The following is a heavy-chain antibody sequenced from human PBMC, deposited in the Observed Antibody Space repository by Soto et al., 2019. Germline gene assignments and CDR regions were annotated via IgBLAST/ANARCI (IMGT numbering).Heavy chain of an antibody. D-gene: IGHD3-16*01. CDR3: VRNLVWRSSYLPGYYYLYGLVK. J-gene: IGHJ6*02. CDR1: GFTFGSYW. Sequence: GGSLRLSCSASGFTFGSYWMHWVRQAPGKGLVWVSRINSDGSSTSYADSVKGRFTISRDNAKNTLYLQMNSQRAEYTAVSYCVRNLVWRSSYLPGYYYLYGLVKGDPEATLNVSS. CDR2: INSDGSST. V-gene: IGHV3-74*01.